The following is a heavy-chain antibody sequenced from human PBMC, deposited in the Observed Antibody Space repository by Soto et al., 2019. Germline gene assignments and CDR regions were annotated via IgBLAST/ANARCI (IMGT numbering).Heavy chain of an antibody. J-gene: IGHJ5*02. CDR1: GYSFTGYY. Sequence: QVQLVQSGAEVKKPGASVKVSCKSSGYSFTGYYMHWVRQAPGQGLEWMGWINPNSGGTNYAQKFQGRVTRTRDTSISTPYRELGGLGLDDRAVDYCGRDGTGPLSLGGSINTKKTGFDPWGQGTLVTVSS. V-gene: IGHV1-2*02. D-gene: IGHD2-2*01. CDR2: INPNSGGT. CDR3: GRDGTGPLSLGGSINTKKTGFDP.